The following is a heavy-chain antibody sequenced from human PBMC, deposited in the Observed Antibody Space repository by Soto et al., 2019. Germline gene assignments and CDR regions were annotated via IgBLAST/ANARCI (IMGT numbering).Heavy chain of an antibody. CDR3: ARGVRGDYYFDY. D-gene: IGHD6-13*01. Sequence: QVQLVESGGGVVQPGRSLRLSCAASGFTFSSYAMHWVRQAPGKGLEWVAVISYDGSNKYYADSVKGRFTISRDNSKNTLYLQMNSLRAEDTAVYYCARGVRGDYYFDYWGQGTLVTVSS. CDR2: ISYDGSNK. J-gene: IGHJ4*02. CDR1: GFTFSSYA. V-gene: IGHV3-30-3*01.